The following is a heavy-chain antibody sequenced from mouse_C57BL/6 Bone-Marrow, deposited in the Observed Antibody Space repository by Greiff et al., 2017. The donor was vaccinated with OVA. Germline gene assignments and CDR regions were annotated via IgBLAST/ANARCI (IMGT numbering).Heavy chain of an antibody. CDR3: AREGVMGNYLLDYAMDY. D-gene: IGHD2-1*01. Sequence: QVQLQQPGAELVKPGASVKMSCKASGYTFTSYWITWVKQRPGQGLEWIGDIYPGSGSTNYNAKFKSKATLTVDTSSSTAYMPLSSLTSEDSAVFYCAREGVMGNYLLDYAMDYWGQGTSVTVSS. J-gene: IGHJ4*01. CDR1: GYTFTSYW. V-gene: IGHV1-55*01. CDR2: IYPGSGST.